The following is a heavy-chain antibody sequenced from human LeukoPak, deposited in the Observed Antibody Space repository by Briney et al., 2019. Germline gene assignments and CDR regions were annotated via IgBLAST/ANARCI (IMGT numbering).Heavy chain of an antibody. V-gene: IGHV3-23*01. Sequence: GGSLRLSCAASGFTFSSYTMSWVRQAPGKGLEWVSSISGSGGSTYYSDSVKGRFTISRDNSKNTLYLQLNSLRAEDTAVYYCAKDRSSGWYDAFDIWGQGTMVIVSS. CDR2: ISGSGGST. D-gene: IGHD6-19*01. CDR1: GFTFSSYT. J-gene: IGHJ3*02. CDR3: AKDRSSGWYDAFDI.